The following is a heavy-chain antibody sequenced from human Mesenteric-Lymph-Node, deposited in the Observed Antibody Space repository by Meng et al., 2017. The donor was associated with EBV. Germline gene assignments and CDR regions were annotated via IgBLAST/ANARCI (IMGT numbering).Heavy chain of an antibody. CDR1: GLTFSSYA. CDR2: ISGSGGST. CDR3: ALGREYGDQ. D-gene: IGHD4-17*01. V-gene: IGHV3-23*04. J-gene: IGHJ1*01. Sequence: EVLLVESGGALVQPGGSLRLSCAASGLTFSSYAISWVRQAPGRGLEWVSVISGSGGSTYDADSVKGRFITSRDNSKNRLYLQMNNLRAEDTAVYYCALGREYGDQWGQGTLVTVSS.